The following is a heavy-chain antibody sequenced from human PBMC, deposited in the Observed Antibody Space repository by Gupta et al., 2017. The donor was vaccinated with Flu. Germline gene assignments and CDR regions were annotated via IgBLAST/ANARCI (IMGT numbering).Heavy chain of an antibody. Sequence: YIHWVRQAPGQGLEWMGRMNPKSGGTKYAQKFQGRVTMTTDTSITTAYMELSSLRSDDTAVYYCARVGYCSTTSCYEPFDSWGQGTLLNVSS. D-gene: IGHD2-2*01. CDR3: ARVGYCSTTSCYEPFDS. V-gene: IGHV1-2*06. CDR1: Y. J-gene: IGHJ4*02. CDR2: MNPKSGGT.